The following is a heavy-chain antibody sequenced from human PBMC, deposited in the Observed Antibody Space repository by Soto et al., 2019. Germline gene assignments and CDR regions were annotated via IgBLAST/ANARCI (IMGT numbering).Heavy chain of an antibody. V-gene: IGHV1-18*01. CDR2: ISAYNGNT. J-gene: IGHJ6*02. CDR1: GYTFTSYG. Sequence: GASVKVSCKASGYTFTSYGISWVRQAPGQGLEWMGWISAYNGNTNYAQKLQGRVTMTTDTSTSTAYMELRSLRSDDTAVYYCAREMETVAGTSYYYGMDVWGQGTTVTVSS. CDR3: AREMETVAGTSYYYGMDV. D-gene: IGHD6-19*01.